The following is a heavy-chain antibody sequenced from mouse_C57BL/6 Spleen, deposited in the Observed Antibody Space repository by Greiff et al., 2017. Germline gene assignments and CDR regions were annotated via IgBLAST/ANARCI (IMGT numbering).Heavy chain of an antibody. D-gene: IGHD2-4*01. V-gene: IGHV1-80*01. CDR1: GYAFSSYW. Sequence: QVQLQQSGAELVKPGASVKISCKASGYAFSSYWMNWVKQRPGKGLEWIGQIYPGDGDTNYNGKFKGKATLTADKSSSTAYMQLSSLTSEDSAVYFCARSAIYYDYDDAAWFAYWGQGTLVTVSA. J-gene: IGHJ3*01. CDR3: ARSAIYYDYDDAAWFAY. CDR2: IYPGDGDT.